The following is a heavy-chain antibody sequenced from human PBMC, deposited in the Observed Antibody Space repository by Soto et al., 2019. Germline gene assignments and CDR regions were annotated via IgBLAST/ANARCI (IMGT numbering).Heavy chain of an antibody. V-gene: IGHV3-23*01. CDR3: AKDGHIVVVPAAYYYYYYYMDV. J-gene: IGHJ6*03. CDR1: GFTFSSYA. D-gene: IGHD2-2*01. Sequence: GGSLRLSCAASGFTFSSYAMSWVRQAPGKGLEWVSAISGSGGSTYYADSVKGRFTISRDNSKNTLYLQMNSLRAEDTAVYYCAKDGHIVVVPAAYYYYYYYMDVWGKGTTVTVSS. CDR2: ISGSGGST.